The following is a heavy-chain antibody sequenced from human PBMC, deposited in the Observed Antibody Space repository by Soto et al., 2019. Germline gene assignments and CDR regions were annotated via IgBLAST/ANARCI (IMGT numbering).Heavy chain of an antibody. J-gene: IGHJ4*02. CDR3: ARDRRSYSSSWYSDYFDS. V-gene: IGHV1-18*01. Sequence: GASVKVSCKASGYTFTTYSLGWVRQAPGQGLEWMGWISAYNGNTNYAQKLQGRVTMTTDTSTSTAYMELRSLRSDDTAVYYCARDRRSYSSSWYSDYFDSWGQGTLVTVSS. CDR2: ISAYNGNT. CDR1: GYTFTTYS. D-gene: IGHD6-13*01.